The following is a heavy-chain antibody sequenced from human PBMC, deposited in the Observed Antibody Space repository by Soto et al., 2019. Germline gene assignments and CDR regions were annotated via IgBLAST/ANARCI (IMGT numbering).Heavy chain of an antibody. J-gene: IGHJ4*02. CDR3: VTWCSSSSCPGDH. V-gene: IGHV3-48*01. Sequence: LSLTCAASGFTFSSYSMNWVRQAPGKGLEWVSYISSSSSTIYYADSVKGRFTISRDNAKNLLYLQMNSLRAEDTAVYYCVTWCSSSSCPGDHWGQGTLVTVSS. D-gene: IGHD2-2*01. CDR2: ISSSSSTI. CDR1: GFTFSSYS.